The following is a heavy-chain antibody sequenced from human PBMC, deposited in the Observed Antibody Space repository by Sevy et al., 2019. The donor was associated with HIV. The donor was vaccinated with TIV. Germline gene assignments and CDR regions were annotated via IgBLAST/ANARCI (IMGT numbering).Heavy chain of an antibody. CDR1: GFTFSIYA. CDR3: AKDLYYDTSLFDY. V-gene: IGHV3-23*01. Sequence: GGSLRLSCAASGFTFSIYAMSWVRQAPGKGLEWVSGISGSYNSTYYADSVKGRFTISRDNSKNTLYLQMNSLRAEDTAVYYCAKDLYYDTSLFDYWGQGTLATVSS. D-gene: IGHD3-22*01. J-gene: IGHJ4*02. CDR2: ISGSYNST.